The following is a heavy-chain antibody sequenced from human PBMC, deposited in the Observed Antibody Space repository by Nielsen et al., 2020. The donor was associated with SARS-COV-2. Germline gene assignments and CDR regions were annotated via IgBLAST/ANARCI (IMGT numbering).Heavy chain of an antibody. Sequence: SETLSLTCTVSGGSISSGGYYWSWIRQHPGKGLEWIGYIYYSGSTYYNPSLKSRVTISVDTSKNQFSLKLSSVTAADTAVYYCAREGQGGAIYFDYWGQGTLVTVSS. CDR1: GGSISSGGYY. V-gene: IGHV4-31*03. CDR2: IYYSGST. CDR3: AREGQGGAIYFDY. J-gene: IGHJ4*02. D-gene: IGHD3-16*01.